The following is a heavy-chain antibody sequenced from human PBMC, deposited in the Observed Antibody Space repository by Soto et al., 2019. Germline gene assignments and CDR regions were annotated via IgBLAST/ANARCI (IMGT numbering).Heavy chain of an antibody. V-gene: IGHV3-7*03. Sequence: EVQLVESGGGLVQPGGSLRLSCAASGFTFSSYWMTWVRQAPGKGLEWVANIKQSGSETYYVDSEKGRFTISRDDAKNALYLQMNTLRAEDTAVYFCARGYSIDYWGQGTLVTVSS. CDR3: ARGYSIDY. J-gene: IGHJ4*02. D-gene: IGHD5-18*01. CDR1: GFTFSSYW. CDR2: IKQSGSET.